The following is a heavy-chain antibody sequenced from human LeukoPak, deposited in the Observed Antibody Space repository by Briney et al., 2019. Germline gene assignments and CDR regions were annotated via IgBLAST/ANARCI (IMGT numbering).Heavy chain of an antibody. D-gene: IGHD3-10*01. J-gene: IGHJ4*02. CDR1: GFTFSDYY. Sequence: GGSLRLSCAASGFTFSDYYMSWIRQAPGKGLEWVSYISSSSSYTNSADSVKGRFTISRDNAKNSLYLQMNSLRAEDTAVYYCASYYGSGSYYNTIPFDYWGQGTLVTVSS. CDR2: ISSSSSYT. CDR3: ASYYGSGSYYNTIPFDY. V-gene: IGHV3-11*06.